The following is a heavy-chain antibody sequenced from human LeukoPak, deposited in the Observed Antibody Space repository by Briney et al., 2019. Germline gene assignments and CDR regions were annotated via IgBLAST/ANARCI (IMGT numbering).Heavy chain of an antibody. V-gene: IGHV3-66*01. J-gene: IGHJ6*02. Sequence: GGSLRLSCAASGFTVSSNYMSWVRQAPGKGLEWVSVIYSGGSTFYADSVKGRFTISRDTSKNTLYLQMNTLRAEDTAVYYCARDLWFGERIYYGMDVWGQGTRVTVSS. D-gene: IGHD3-10*01. CDR2: IYSGGST. CDR1: GFTVSSNY. CDR3: ARDLWFGERIYYGMDV.